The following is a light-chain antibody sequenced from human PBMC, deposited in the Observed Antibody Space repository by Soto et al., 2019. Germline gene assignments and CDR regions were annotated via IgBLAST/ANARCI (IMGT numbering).Light chain of an antibody. Sequence: DIQMTQSPSTLSASLGDRVTITCRASQSISTWLAWYQQKPGKAPKVLIYDASSLESGVPSRFSGSGSGTEFTLTINSLQADDFATYYCQQYNSYPLTFGGGTKVDIK. CDR3: QQYNSYPLT. V-gene: IGKV1-5*01. CDR2: DAS. CDR1: QSISTW. J-gene: IGKJ4*01.